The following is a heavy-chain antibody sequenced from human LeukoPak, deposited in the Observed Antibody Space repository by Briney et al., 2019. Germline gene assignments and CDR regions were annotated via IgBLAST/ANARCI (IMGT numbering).Heavy chain of an antibody. CDR2: ISWDGGST. CDR1: GFPFGDFG. D-gene: IGHD4-11*01. V-gene: IGHV3-43D*03. Sequence: GGSLRPSCAAPGFPFGDFGRSWVRHSPGRGREWVSLISWDGGSTYYADSVKGRFTISRDNIKNSLYLQMNNLRAEDTALYYCASLLTNSYMDVWGKGTTVTVSS. J-gene: IGHJ6*03. CDR3: ASLLTNSYMDV.